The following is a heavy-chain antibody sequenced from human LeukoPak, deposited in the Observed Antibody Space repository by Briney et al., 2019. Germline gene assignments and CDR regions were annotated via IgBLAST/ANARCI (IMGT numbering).Heavy chain of an antibody. Sequence: WGSLRLSCAASGFTFSSCWMSWVRQAPGKGLEWVANINQDGSERYYVDSVKGRFTISRDNAKNSLYLQMNSLTAEDTAIYYCARHSTSSRFSFFDYWGQGTLVTVSS. V-gene: IGHV3-7*02. CDR1: GFTFSSCW. CDR3: ARHSTSSRFSFFDY. J-gene: IGHJ4*02. CDR2: INQDGSER. D-gene: IGHD2-2*01.